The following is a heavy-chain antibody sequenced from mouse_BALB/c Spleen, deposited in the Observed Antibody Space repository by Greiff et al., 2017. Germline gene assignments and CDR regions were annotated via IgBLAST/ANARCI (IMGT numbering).Heavy chain of an antibody. J-gene: IGHJ4*01. CDR2: IWSGGST. CDR3: ARKLGQGYYAMDY. CDR1: GFSLTSYG. V-gene: IGHV2-2*02. D-gene: IGHD4-1*01. Sequence: VHLVESGPGLVQPSQSLSITCTVSGFSLTSYGVHWVRQSPGKGLEWLGVIWSGGSTDYNAAFISRLSISKDNSKSQVFFKMNSLQANDTAIYYCARKLGQGYYAMDYWGQGTSVTVSS.